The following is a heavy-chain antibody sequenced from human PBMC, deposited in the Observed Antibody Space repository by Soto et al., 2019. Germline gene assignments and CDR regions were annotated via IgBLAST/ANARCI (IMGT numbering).Heavy chain of an antibody. CDR2: IYYSGST. Sequence: QVQLQESGPGLVKPSQTLSLTCTVSGGSISSGGYYWSWIRQHPGKGLEWIGYIYYSGSTYYNPSLKSRVTISVDTSKNQFSLKLSSETAADAAVYYCARGRRCSGGSGYHTEIWFDPWGQGTLVTVSS. CDR1: GGSISSGGYY. J-gene: IGHJ5*02. D-gene: IGHD2-15*01. CDR3: ARGRRCSGGSGYHTEIWFDP. V-gene: IGHV4-31*03.